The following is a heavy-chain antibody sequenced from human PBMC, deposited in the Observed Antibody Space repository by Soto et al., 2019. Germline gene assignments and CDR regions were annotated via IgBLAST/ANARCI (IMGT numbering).Heavy chain of an antibody. CDR2: IYYSGST. CDR3: TRHEGGAAADRPLDY. V-gene: IGHV4-59*08. Sequence: PSETRSLTCTVSGGSISSYYWSWIRQPPGKGLEWIGYIYYSGSTNYNPSLKSRVTISVDTSKNQFSLKVSSVTAADTAVYYCTRHEGGAAADRPLDYWGQGTLVTVS. CDR1: GGSISSYY. J-gene: IGHJ4*02. D-gene: IGHD6-13*01.